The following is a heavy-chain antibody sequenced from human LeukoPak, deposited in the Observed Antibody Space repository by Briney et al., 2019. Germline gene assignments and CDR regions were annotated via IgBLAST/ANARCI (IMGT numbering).Heavy chain of an antibody. V-gene: IGHV4-59*08. J-gene: IGHJ4*02. CDR1: GGSISSYY. CDR2: IYYSGST. CDR3: ARVMATAERFFDY. Sequence: PSETLSLTCTVFGGSISSYYWSWIRQPPGKGLEWIGYIYYSGSTNYNPSLKSRVTISVDTSKNQFSLKLSSVTAADTAVYYCARVMATAERFFDYWGQGTLVTVSS. D-gene: IGHD5-24*01.